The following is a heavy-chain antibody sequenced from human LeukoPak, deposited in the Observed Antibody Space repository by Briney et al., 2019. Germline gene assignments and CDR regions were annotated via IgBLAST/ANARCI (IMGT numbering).Heavy chain of an antibody. CDR2: ISWDGGST. J-gene: IGHJ3*01. D-gene: IGHD5-18*01. Sequence: GGSLRLSCAASGFTFDDYAMHWVRQAPGKGLEWVSLISWDGGSTYYADSVKGRFTISRDNAKNTLYLQMNSLKTEDTAVYYCTPLRPYIQPRWGQGTMVTVSS. CDR1: GFTFDDYA. V-gene: IGHV3-43*01. CDR3: TPLRPYIQPR.